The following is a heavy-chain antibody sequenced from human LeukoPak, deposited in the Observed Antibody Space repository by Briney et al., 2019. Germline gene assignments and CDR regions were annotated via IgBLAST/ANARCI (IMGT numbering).Heavy chain of an antibody. V-gene: IGHV4-59*08. CDR2: IYYSGST. J-gene: IGHJ4*02. Sequence: SETLSLTCTVSGGSISSYYWSWIRRPPGKGLEWIGYIYYSGSTNYNPSLKSRVTISVDTSKNQFSLKLSPVTAADTAVYYCARHAVRGYSYGPTYYFDYWGQGTLVTVSS. CDR1: GGSISSYY. CDR3: ARHAVRGYSYGPTYYFDY. D-gene: IGHD5-18*01.